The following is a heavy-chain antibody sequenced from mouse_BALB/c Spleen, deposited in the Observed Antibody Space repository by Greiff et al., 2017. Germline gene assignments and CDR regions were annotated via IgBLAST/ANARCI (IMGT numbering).Heavy chain of an antibody. CDR1: GFTFSSYA. D-gene: IGHD2-10*01. CDR3: ASAYYGNSYAMDY. V-gene: IGHV5-6-5*01. J-gene: IGHJ4*01. Sequence: EVKLVESGGGLVKPGGSLKLSCAASGFTFSSYAMSWVRQTPEKRLEWVASISSGGSTYYPDSVKGRFTISRDNARNILYLQMSSLRSEDTAMYYCASAYYGNSYAMDYWGQGTSVTVSS. CDR2: ISSGGST.